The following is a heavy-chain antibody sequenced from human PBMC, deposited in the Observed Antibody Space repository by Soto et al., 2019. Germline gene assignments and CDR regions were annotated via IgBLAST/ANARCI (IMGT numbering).Heavy chain of an antibody. Sequence: QVQLVQSGAEVKKPGSSVKVSCKASGGTFSSYAISWVRQAPGQGLEWMGGLIPIFGTANYAQKFQGRVTINADKSTSTAYMELSSLRSEDTAVYYCARDHVPKGGLVVPAYRGWFDPWGQGTLVTVSS. CDR2: LIPIFGTA. D-gene: IGHD2-2*01. J-gene: IGHJ5*02. CDR3: ARDHVPKGGLVVPAYRGWFDP. V-gene: IGHV1-69*06. CDR1: GGTFSSYA.